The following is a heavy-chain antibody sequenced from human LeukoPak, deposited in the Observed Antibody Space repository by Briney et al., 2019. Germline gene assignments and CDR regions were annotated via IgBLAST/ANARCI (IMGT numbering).Heavy chain of an antibody. CDR3: RAARRENYYYMDV. J-gene: IGHJ6*03. CDR2: ISGSGGST. CDR1: GFTFSSYA. Sequence: GGSLRLSCAASGFTFSSYAMSWVRQAPGKGLEWVSAISGSGGSTYYADSVKGRFTISRDNSKSTLYLQMNSLKTEDTAVYYCRAARRENYYYMDVWGKGTTVTVSS. V-gene: IGHV3-23*01. D-gene: IGHD6-6*01.